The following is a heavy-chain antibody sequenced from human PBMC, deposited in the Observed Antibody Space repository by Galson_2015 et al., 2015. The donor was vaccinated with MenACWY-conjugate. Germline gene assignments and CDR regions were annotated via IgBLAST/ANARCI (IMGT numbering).Heavy chain of an antibody. J-gene: IGHJ4*02. V-gene: IGHV3-48*04. CDR1: GFTLMSYN. CDR2: IGNSGSPI. Sequence: SLRLSCAASGFTLMSYNMNWVRQAPGKGLEWISFIGNSGSPIYYVDSVKGRFTISRDNAKNSLYLQMNSLRAEDTAVYYCARKGNGLDYWGQGTLVTVSS. D-gene: IGHD2-8*01. CDR3: ARKGNGLDY.